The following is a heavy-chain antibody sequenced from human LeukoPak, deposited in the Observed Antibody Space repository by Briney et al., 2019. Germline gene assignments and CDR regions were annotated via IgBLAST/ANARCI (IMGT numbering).Heavy chain of an antibody. J-gene: IGHJ4*02. CDR2: ISSSGSTI. CDR3: SREIIGSSSLPDY. CDR1: GFTFSSYG. D-gene: IGHD6-6*01. V-gene: IGHV3-48*03. Sequence: PGGSLRLSCADSGFTFSSYGLNSVCQAPGKGLEWVSYISSSGSTIYYADSVKGRFTISRDNAKNSLYLQMNSLRAEDTAVYYCSREIIGSSSLPDYWGQGTLVTVSS.